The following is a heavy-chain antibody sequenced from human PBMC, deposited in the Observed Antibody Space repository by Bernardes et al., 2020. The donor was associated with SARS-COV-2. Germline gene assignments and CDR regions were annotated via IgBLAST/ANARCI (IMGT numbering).Heavy chain of an antibody. CDR2: ISGSGGST. V-gene: IGHV3-23*01. Sequence: GGSLRLSCAASGFTFSSYAMSWVRQAPGKGLEWASAISGSGGSTYYADSVKGRFTISRDNSKNTLYLQMNSLRAEDTAVYYCAKEALSSSWYPDYFDYWGQGTLVTVSS. CDR1: GFTFSSYA. J-gene: IGHJ4*02. D-gene: IGHD6-13*01. CDR3: AKEALSSSWYPDYFDY.